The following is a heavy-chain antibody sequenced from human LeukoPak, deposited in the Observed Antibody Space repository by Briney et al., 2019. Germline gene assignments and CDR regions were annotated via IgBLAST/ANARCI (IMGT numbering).Heavy chain of an antibody. J-gene: IGHJ3*02. CDR3: ARESHQFSSGWYRAFDI. D-gene: IGHD6-19*01. CDR2: ISAYNGNT. Sequence: ASVKVSCKASGYTFTSYGISWVRQAPGQGLEWMGWISAYNGNTNYAQKLQGRVTMTTDTSTSTAYMELRSLRSDDTAVYYCARESHQFSSGWYRAFDIWGQGTMVTVSS. CDR1: GYTFTSYG. V-gene: IGHV1-18*01.